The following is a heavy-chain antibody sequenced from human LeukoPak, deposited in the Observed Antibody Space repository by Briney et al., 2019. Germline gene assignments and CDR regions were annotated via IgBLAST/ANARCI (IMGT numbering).Heavy chain of an antibody. J-gene: IGHJ4*02. CDR3: ARGTLWFGLGHLDY. V-gene: IGHV3-30*04. CDR1: GFTFSSYA. D-gene: IGHD3-10*01. Sequence: GGSLRLSCAASGFTFSSYAVHWVRQAPGKGLEWVAVISYDGSNKYYADSVKGRFTISRDNSKNTLYLQMNSLRAEDTAVYYCARGTLWFGLGHLDYWGQGTLVTVSS. CDR2: ISYDGSNK.